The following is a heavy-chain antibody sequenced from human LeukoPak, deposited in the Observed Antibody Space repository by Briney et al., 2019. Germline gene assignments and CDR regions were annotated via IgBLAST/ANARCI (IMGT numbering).Heavy chain of an antibody. D-gene: IGHD2-21*02. CDR3: ARAGVTAESVGYYYYYMDV. Sequence: SVTVSCKASGGTFNSYAISWVRQAPGQGLEWVGGFIPLFGTPHYAQKFQGRVTITTDDATSTVYMELNSLRSEDTAVYYCARAGVTAESVGYYYYYMDVWGKGTAVTVSS. CDR2: FIPLFGTP. J-gene: IGHJ6*03. CDR1: GGTFNSYA. V-gene: IGHV1-69*05.